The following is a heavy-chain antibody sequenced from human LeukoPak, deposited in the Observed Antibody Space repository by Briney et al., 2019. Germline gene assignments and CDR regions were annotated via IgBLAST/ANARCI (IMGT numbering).Heavy chain of an antibody. J-gene: IGHJ6*03. CDR2: ISYSGNT. CDR1: GGSISSYS. CDR3: ARTTEGYCRGRSCYSYYYYMDV. D-gene: IGHD2-15*01. Sequence: KSSETLSLTCTVSGGSISSYSWTWIRQSPGKGLEWIGNISYSGNTNYNPSLKSRVTISVDTSKNQFSLKLSSVTAADTAVYYCARTTEGYCRGRSCYSYYYYMDVWGKGTTVTVSS. V-gene: IGHV4-59*01.